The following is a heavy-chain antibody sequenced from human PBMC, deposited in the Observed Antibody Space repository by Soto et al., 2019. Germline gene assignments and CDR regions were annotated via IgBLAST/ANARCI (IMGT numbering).Heavy chain of an antibody. J-gene: IGHJ5*02. D-gene: IGHD2-15*01. CDR1: GFAVSNTY. V-gene: IGHV3-53*01. CDR3: ARDCSGGSCYPALGA. CDR2: IYSDGTT. Sequence: EVPLVESGGGWIQPGGSLTLSCAASGFAVSNTYMSWVRQAPGRGLEWVSFIYSDGTTCYADSVKGRFTISRDTSKNTLSLQMNSLRAEDTAVYYCARDCSGGSCYPALGAWGQGTLVTVSS.